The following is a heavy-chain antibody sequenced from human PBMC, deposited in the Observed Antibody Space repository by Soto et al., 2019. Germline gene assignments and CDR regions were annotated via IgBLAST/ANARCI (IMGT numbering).Heavy chain of an antibody. CDR3: ARVGNSGSSPIRGGCYFDY. CDR1: GGSFSGYY. D-gene: IGHD6-6*01. Sequence: SETLSLTCAVYGGSFSGYYWSWIRQPPGKGLEWIGEINHSGSTNYNPSLKSRVTISVDTSKNQFSLKLSSVTAADTAVYYCARVGNSGSSPIRGGCYFDYWGQGTLVTVSS. CDR2: INHSGST. J-gene: IGHJ4*02. V-gene: IGHV4-34*01.